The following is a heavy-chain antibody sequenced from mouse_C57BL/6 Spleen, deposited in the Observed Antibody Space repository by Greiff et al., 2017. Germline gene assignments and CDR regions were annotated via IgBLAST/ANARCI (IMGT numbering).Heavy chain of an antibody. V-gene: IGHV10-1*01. CDR3: VRGSTQTWFAY. J-gene: IGHJ3*01. CDR1: GFSFNTYA. Sequence: EVMLVESGGGLVQPKGSLKLSCAASGFSFNTYAMNWVRQAPGKGLEWVARIRSTSNNYATYYADSVKDRFTISRDDSESMLYLRMNNLKTEDTAMYYWVRGSTQTWFAYWGQGTLVTVSA. CDR2: IRSTSNNYAT.